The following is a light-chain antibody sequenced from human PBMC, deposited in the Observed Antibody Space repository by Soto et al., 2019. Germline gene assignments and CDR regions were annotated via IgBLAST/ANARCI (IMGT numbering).Light chain of an antibody. V-gene: IGKV3-15*01. CDR2: GAS. Sequence: EIVMTQSPATLTVSPGARATLSCRASQSVGINLAWYQQKPGQPPRLLIYGASTRATGISARFTGSGSGTVFTLTFSSLQSEDFAVYHCLQYNNWPLWTFGQGTKVEIK. CDR1: QSVGIN. J-gene: IGKJ1*01. CDR3: LQYNNWPLWT.